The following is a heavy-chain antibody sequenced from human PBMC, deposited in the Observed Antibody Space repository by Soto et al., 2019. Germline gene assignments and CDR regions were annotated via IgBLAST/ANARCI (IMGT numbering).Heavy chain of an antibody. Sequence: GGSLRLSCAASGFTFSSYAMSWVRQAPGKGLEWVSAISGSGGSTYYADSVKGRFTISRDNSKNTLYLQMNSLRAEDRAVYYCAKAPPREYYYDSSGYRDAFDIWGQGTMVTVSS. CDR1: GFTFSSYA. CDR3: AKAPPREYYYDSSGYRDAFDI. J-gene: IGHJ3*02. CDR2: ISGSGGST. V-gene: IGHV3-23*01. D-gene: IGHD3-22*01.